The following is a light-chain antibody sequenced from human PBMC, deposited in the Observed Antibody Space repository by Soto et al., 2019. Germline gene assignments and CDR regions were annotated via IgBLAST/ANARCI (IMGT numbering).Light chain of an antibody. V-gene: IGKV1-6*01. CDR2: AAS. CDR3: LQDFNYPWT. Sequence: AIQMTQSPSSLSASVGDRVTIPCRASQDIRNDLGWYQQKPGKTPKLLIFAASSLQSGVPSRFSGSGSGTDFTLTISSLQPEDFATYSCLQDFNYPWTFGQGTKVEIE. J-gene: IGKJ1*01. CDR1: QDIRND.